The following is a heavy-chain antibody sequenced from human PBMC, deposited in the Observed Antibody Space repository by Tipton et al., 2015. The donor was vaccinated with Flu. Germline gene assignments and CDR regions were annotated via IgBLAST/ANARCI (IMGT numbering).Heavy chain of an antibody. V-gene: IGHV5-51*01. J-gene: IGHJ4*02. Sequence: QLVQSGAEVKKPGESLKISCKGSGYSFPTYWIGWVRQMPGKGLEWMGIIYPGDSDTRYSPSFQGQVTISADKSISTAYRQWSSLKASDTAMYYCARLPVFLGRSYPLDYWSQGTLVTVSS. CDR2: IYPGDSDT. D-gene: IGHD3-16*02. CDR3: ARLPVFLGRSYPLDY. CDR1: GYSFPTYW.